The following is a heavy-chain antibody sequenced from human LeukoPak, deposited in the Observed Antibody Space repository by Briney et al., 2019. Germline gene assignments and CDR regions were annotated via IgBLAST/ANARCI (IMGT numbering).Heavy chain of an antibody. Sequence: SETLSLTSTVSGGSISSYYWSWIRQPPGKGLEWIGYIYYSGSTNYNPSLKSRVTISVDTSKNQFSLKLSSVTAADTAVYYCATSPWFGELSPWFDPWGQGTLVTVSS. D-gene: IGHD3-10*01. V-gene: IGHV4-59*08. J-gene: IGHJ5*02. CDR3: ATSPWFGELSPWFDP. CDR2: IYYSGST. CDR1: GGSISSYY.